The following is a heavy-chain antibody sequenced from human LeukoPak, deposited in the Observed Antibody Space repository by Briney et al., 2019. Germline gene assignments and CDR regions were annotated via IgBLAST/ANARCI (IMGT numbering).Heavy chain of an antibody. Sequence: PGGSLRLSRAASGFTFSSYGMHWVRQAPGKGLEWVAVMWYDESHKYYADSVKGRFTISRDNSKSTLYLQMNSLRAEDTAVYFCARDGRNYDFKLDYWGQGTLVTVSS. V-gene: IGHV3-33*01. CDR3: ARDGRNYDFKLDY. J-gene: IGHJ4*02. D-gene: IGHD1-7*01. CDR2: MWYDESHK. CDR1: GFTFSSYG.